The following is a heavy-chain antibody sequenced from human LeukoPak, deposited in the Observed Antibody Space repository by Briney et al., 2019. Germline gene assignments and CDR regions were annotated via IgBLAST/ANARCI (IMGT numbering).Heavy chain of an antibody. D-gene: IGHD4-23*01. CDR2: IKSKTDGGTT. CDR3: AKSRSGNTDGFDI. V-gene: IGHV3-15*07. J-gene: IGHJ3*02. Sequence: PGGSLRLSCAASGFTFSNAWMNWVRQAPGKGLEWVGRIKSKTDGGTTDYAAPVKGRFTISRDDSKNTLYLQMNSLKTEDTAVYYCAKSRSGNTDGFDIWGQGTMVTVSS. CDR1: GFTFSNAW.